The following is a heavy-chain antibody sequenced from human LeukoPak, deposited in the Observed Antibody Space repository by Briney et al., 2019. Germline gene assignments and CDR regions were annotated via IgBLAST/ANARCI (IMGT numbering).Heavy chain of an antibody. D-gene: IGHD3-22*01. CDR2: IKSKTDGVTT. J-gene: IGHJ4*02. V-gene: IGHV3-15*01. CDR1: GFTFSNAW. CDR3: TTLTMIVGTHFDY. Sequence: MSGGSLRLSCVASGFTFSNAWMNWVRQTPGKGLEWVGRIKSKTDGVTTDYAAPVKGRFTISRDDSKNTLYLQMNSLKTEDTAVYYCTTLTMIVGTHFDYWGQGTLVTVSS.